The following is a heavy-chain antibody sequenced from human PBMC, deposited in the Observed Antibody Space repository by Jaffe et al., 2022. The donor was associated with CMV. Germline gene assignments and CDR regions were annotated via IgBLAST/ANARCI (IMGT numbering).Heavy chain of an antibody. V-gene: IGHV3-23*01. CDR3: ALDYGVGALPY. CDR1: GLTFSSYA. Sequence: EVQLLESGGGLGQPGGSLRLSCSASGLTFSSYAMTWVRQAPGKGLEWVSAVSGPGGTTYYADSVKGRFTISRDNSKNTLYLQMNSLSAEDTAVYFCALDYGVGALPYWGQGTLVTVSS. J-gene: IGHJ4*02. D-gene: IGHD1-26*01. CDR2: VSGPGGTT.